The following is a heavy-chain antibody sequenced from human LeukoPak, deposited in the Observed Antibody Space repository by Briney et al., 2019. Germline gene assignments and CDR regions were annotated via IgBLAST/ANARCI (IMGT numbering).Heavy chain of an antibody. CDR2: LSASGGST. J-gene: IGHJ4*02. D-gene: IGHD3-10*01. V-gene: IGHV3-23*01. Sequence: GGSLRLSCAISGITLSNYGMSWVRQPPGKGLEWVAGLSASGGSTNYAGSVKGRFTVSGDNPKNTLYLQMNSLRAEDTAVYFCAKRGVVIRVILVGFHKEAYYFDSWGQGALVTVSS. CDR3: AKRGVVIRVILVGFHKEAYYFDS. CDR1: GITLSNYG.